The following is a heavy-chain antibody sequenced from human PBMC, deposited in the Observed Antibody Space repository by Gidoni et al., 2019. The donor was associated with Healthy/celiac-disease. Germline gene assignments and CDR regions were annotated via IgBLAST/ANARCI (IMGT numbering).Heavy chain of an antibody. J-gene: IGHJ4*02. V-gene: IGHV3-23*01. D-gene: IGHD6-19*01. CDR1: GFTFSSYA. CDR2: ISGSGGST. Sequence: EVQLLESGGGLVQPWGSLRLSCAASGFTFSSYAMSLVRQAPGKGLEWGLAISGSGGSTYYADSVKGRFTISRDNSKNTRYLQMNSLRAEDTAVYYCAVTRNRIAVAGTVAYWGQGTLVTVSS. CDR3: AVTRNRIAVAGTVAY.